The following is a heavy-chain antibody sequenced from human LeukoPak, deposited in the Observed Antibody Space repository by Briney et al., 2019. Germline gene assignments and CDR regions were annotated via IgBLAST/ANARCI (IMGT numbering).Heavy chain of an antibody. CDR2: ISYDGSNK. V-gene: IGHV3-30-3*01. CDR3: ARELLGITMVRGSQVFFNWFDP. D-gene: IGHD3-10*01. CDR1: GFTFSSYA. J-gene: IGHJ5*02. Sequence: GGSLRLSCAASGFTFSSYAMHWVRQAPGKGLEWVAVISYDGSNKHYADSVKGRFTISRDNSKNTLYLQMNSLRAEDTAVYYCARELLGITMVRGSQVFFNWFDPWGQGTLVTVSS.